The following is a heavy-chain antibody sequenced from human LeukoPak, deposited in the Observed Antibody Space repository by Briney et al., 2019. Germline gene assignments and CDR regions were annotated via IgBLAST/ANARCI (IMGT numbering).Heavy chain of an antibody. CDR2: ISYDGSNK. CDR3: AKDSRGQQLVLDY. V-gene: IGHV3-30*18. CDR1: GFTFSSYG. Sequence: GGSLRLSCAASGFTFSSYGMHWVRQAPGKGLEWVAVISYDGSNKYYADSVKGRFTISRDNSKNTLYLQMNSLRAEDTAVYCCAKDSRGQQLVLDYWGQGTLVTVSS. D-gene: IGHD6-13*01. J-gene: IGHJ4*02.